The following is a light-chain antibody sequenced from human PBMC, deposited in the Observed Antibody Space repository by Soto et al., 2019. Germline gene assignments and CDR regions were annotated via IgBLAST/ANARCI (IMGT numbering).Light chain of an antibody. CDR3: QSYDSSLSGSNV. J-gene: IGLJ1*01. CDR1: SSNIGAGYD. Sequence: VLTQPPSVSGAPGQRVTISCTGSSSNIGAGYDVHWYQQLPGTAPKLLIYGNSNRPSGVPDRFSGSKSGTSASLAITGLQAEDEADYYCQSYDSSLSGSNVFGTGTKVTVL. CDR2: GNS. V-gene: IGLV1-40*01.